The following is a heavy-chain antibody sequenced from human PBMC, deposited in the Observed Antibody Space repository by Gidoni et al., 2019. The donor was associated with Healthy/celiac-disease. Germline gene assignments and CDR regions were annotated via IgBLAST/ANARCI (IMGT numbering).Heavy chain of an antibody. CDR2: ITSNSGGT. CDR1: GYTFTCYY. D-gene: IGHD2-21*01. Sequence: QRQLVQTGAEAKKHGASVKVSGKESGYTFTCYYMHGVRQAPGPGLEWMGWITSNSGGTTYAPKFHGRVTMSRDTSPSTAYMELSRLRSVDTAVYSCVRDGAEHLPRGMDVWGQGTTVTVSS. V-gene: IGHV1-2*02. J-gene: IGHJ6*02. CDR3: VRDGAEHLPRGMDV.